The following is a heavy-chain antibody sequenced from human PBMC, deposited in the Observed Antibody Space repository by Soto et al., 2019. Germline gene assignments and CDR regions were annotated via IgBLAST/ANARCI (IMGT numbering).Heavy chain of an antibody. J-gene: IGHJ4*02. CDR1: GFSVTANY. V-gene: IGHV3-53*01. CDR3: HGYGY. Sequence: ESGGGLIQPGGSLRLSCEVSGFSVTANYMSWVRQAPGKGLEGVSVIYSGGSTYYIDSVKGRFSISRDISKNTLYLQMNSLRAEDTAVYYCHGYGYWGQGTLVTVSS. D-gene: IGHD5-12*01. CDR2: IYSGGST.